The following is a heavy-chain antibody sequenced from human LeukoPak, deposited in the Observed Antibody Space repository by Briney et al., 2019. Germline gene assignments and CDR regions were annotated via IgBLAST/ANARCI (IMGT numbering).Heavy chain of an antibody. V-gene: IGHV4-38-2*01. D-gene: IGHD3-22*01. Sequence: PSETLSLTCGVSGYSIRSCYYWGWIRQPPGKGLEWIGSIYHSGSTYYNPSLKSRVTISVDTSKNQFSLKLRSVTAADTALYYCAIWDSGAWFHNAFDIWGQGTRVTVSS. CDR3: AIWDSGAWFHNAFDI. CDR2: IYHSGST. CDR1: GYSIRSCYY. J-gene: IGHJ3*02.